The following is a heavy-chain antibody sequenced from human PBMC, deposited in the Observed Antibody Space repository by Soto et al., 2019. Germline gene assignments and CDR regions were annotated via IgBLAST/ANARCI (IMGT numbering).Heavy chain of an antibody. Sequence: QLQLQESGPGLVKPSETLSLTCTVSGGSMSSSNYYWGWIRQPPGKGLEWIGSIYYSGSTYYNPSLKSRVNISVDTSKKQFSLKLSSVMAADTAVYYCARRGTCSGSPSCGMDVWGQGTTVTVSS. CDR2: IYYSGST. J-gene: IGHJ6*02. CDR1: GGSMSSSNYY. D-gene: IGHD3-10*02. CDR3: ARRGTCSGSPSCGMDV. V-gene: IGHV4-39*01.